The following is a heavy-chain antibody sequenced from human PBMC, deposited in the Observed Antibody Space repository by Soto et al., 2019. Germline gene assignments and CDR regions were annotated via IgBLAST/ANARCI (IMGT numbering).Heavy chain of an antibody. D-gene: IGHD2-8*02. CDR2: VKSKTAGGTT. V-gene: IGHV3-15*07. CDR1: GFIFSNAW. J-gene: IGHJ4*02. Sequence: GGSLRLSCTASGFIFSNAWINWVRQAPGKGLEWVGRVKSKTAGGTTDFAAPVKGRFAISRDDSKKTLHLQMNSLRAEDTAVYYCLRGGYPGYCTGGSCPYYSDYWGQGTLVTVSS. CDR3: LRGGYPGYCTGGSCPYYSDY.